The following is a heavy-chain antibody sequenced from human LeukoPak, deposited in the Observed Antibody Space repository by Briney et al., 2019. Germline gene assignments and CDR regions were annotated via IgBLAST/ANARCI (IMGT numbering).Heavy chain of an antibody. CDR2: INYDGSST. J-gene: IGHJ4*02. CDR3: ARAGSVAAAGLVRGVDY. D-gene: IGHD6-13*01. CDR1: GFTFSSYC. V-gene: IGHV3-74*01. Sequence: GGSLRLSCAASGFTFSSYCMHWVRQAPGKGLVWVSRINYDGSSTGHADSVKGRFTISRDNAKNTLFLQMNSLRAEDTSVYYCARAGSVAAAGLVRGVDYWGQGTLVMVSS.